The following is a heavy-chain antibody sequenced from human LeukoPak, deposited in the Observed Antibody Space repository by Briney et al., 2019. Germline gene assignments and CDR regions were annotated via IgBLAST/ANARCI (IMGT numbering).Heavy chain of an antibody. CDR2: IYYSGST. V-gene: IGHV4-31*03. J-gene: IGHJ6*03. CDR1: GGSISSGGYY. CDR3: ARVYGNYYYYMDV. Sequence: SSQTLSLTRTVSGGSISSGGYYWSWLRQHPGKGLEWIGYIYYSGSTYYNPSLKSRVTISVDTSKNQFSLKLSSVTAADTAVYYCARVYGNYYYYMDVWGKGTTVTVSS. D-gene: IGHD2-2*02.